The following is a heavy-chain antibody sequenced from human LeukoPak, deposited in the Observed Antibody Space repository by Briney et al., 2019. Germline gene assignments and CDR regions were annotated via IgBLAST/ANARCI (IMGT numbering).Heavy chain of an antibody. J-gene: IGHJ4*02. CDR2: ISSSSSYI. CDR1: GFTFSSYS. CDR3: ARDGYSSGWYDY. V-gene: IGHV3-21*04. D-gene: IGHD6-13*01. Sequence: GGSLRLSCAASGFTFSSYSMNWVRQAPGKGLEWVSSISSSSSYIYYADSVKGRFTISRDNAKNSLYLQMNSLRAEDTALYYCARDGYSSGWYDYWGQGTLVTVSS.